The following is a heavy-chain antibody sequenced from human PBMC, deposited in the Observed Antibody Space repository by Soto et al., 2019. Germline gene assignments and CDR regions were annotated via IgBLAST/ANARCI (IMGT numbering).Heavy chain of an antibody. Sequence: QVQLVESGGGVVQPGRSLTVSCAASGFTFSNYGMHWVRQAPDKGPEWVAVIWYDGSRKYYADSVKGRFTISRDDSKKTLDLEMNSLSVDDTAVYYCVSEDSFRASTAPWGQGTLVTVSS. CDR1: GFTFSNYG. V-gene: IGHV3-33*01. CDR2: IWYDGSRK. D-gene: IGHD2-2*01. J-gene: IGHJ5*02. CDR3: VSEDSFRASTAP.